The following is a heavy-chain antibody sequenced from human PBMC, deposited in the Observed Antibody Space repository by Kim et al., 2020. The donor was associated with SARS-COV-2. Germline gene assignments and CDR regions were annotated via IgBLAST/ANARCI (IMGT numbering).Heavy chain of an antibody. CDR3: ARDDSSSILTDY. V-gene: IGHV3-33*01. Sequence: YYADSVKGRFTISRNNSKNTLYLQMSSLRAEDTALYYCARDDSSSILTDYWGQGTLVTVSS. J-gene: IGHJ4*02. D-gene: IGHD2-2*01.